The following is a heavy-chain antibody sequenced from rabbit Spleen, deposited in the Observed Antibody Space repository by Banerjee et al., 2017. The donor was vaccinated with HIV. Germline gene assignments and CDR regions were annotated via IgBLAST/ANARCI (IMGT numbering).Heavy chain of an antibody. CDR3: ARDSGTSFSSYGMDL. J-gene: IGHJ6*01. CDR1: GVSFTSNYY. D-gene: IGHD8-1*01. V-gene: IGHV1S45*01. CDR2: IDTGSSGFT. Sequence: QEQLEESGGGLVKPEGSLTLTCKASGVSFTSNYYMCWVRQAPGKGLEWIACIDTGSSGFTYFASWAKGRFTISKTSSTTVTLQVTSLTAADTATYFCARDSGTSFSSYGMDLWGQGTLVTVS.